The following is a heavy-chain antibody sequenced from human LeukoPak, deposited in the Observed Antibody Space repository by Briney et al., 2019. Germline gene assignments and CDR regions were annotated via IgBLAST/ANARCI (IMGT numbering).Heavy chain of an antibody. J-gene: IGHJ6*02. V-gene: IGHV4-31*03. D-gene: IGHD2-21*02. Sequence: PSETLSLTCTVSGGSISSGGYYWSWIRQHPGKGLEWIGYIYYSGSTYYNPSLKSRVSISVDTSKHHFSLRLSSVTAADTAVYYCARAPCGGDCSYYYYYGMDVWGQGTTVTVSS. CDR1: GGSISSGGYY. CDR3: ARAPCGGDCSYYYYYGMDV. CDR2: IYYSGST.